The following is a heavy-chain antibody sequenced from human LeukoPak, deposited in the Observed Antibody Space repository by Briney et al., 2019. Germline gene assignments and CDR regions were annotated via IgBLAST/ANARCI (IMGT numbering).Heavy chain of an antibody. J-gene: IGHJ4*02. V-gene: IGHV3-21*01. CDR3: ARSRDKNTYGYAY. CDR2: SSSNGRYI. Sequence: GGSLRLSCAASGFTFSSYSMNWVRQAPGKGLEWVSSSSSNGRYIYYADSVKGRFTISRDNAKNSLYLQMNNLRAEDTAVYYCARSRDKNTYGYAYWGQGTLVTVSS. CDR1: GFTFSSYS. D-gene: IGHD5-18*01.